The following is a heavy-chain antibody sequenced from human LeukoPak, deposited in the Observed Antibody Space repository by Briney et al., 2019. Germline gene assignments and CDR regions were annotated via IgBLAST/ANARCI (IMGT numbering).Heavy chain of an antibody. CDR2: ISSGSGSSI. CDR3: ARDDSWAFDI. D-gene: IGHD2-15*01. Sequence: PGGSLRLSCAASGFTFSTYSMNWVRQAPGKELDGVSYISSGSGSSIHYADSVKGRFSISRDNAKNSLYLQMNSLRDEDTAVYHCARDDSWAFDIWGQGAMVTVSS. V-gene: IGHV3-48*02. CDR1: GFTFSTYS. J-gene: IGHJ3*02.